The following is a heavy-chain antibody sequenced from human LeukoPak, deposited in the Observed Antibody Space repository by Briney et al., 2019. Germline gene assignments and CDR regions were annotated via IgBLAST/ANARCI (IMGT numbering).Heavy chain of an antibody. D-gene: IGHD6-13*01. CDR2: ISNSGRAI. Sequence: GGSLRLSCAASGFTFSDYYMSWIRQAPGKGLEWVSYISNSGRAIYYTDSLKGRFTISRDNAENSLFLQMNSLRAGDTAVYYCARLGSSSWPDADYWGQGTLVTVSS. CDR3: ARLGSSSWPDADY. J-gene: IGHJ4*02. CDR1: GFTFSDYY. V-gene: IGHV3-11*01.